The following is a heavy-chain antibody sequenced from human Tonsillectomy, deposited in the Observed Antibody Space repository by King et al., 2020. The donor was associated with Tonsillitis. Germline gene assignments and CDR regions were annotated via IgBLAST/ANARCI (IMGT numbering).Heavy chain of an antibody. Sequence: VQLVESGGGVVQPGRSLRLSCAASGFTFSSYGMHWVRQAPGKGLEWVAVIWYDGSNKYYADSVKGRFTISRDNSKNTLYLQMNSLRAEDTAVYYRARDLVGYCSSTSCHHFDYWGQGTLVTVSS. J-gene: IGHJ4*02. CDR3: ARDLVGYCSSTSCHHFDY. CDR1: GFTFSSYG. V-gene: IGHV3-33*01. CDR2: IWYDGSNK. D-gene: IGHD2-2*01.